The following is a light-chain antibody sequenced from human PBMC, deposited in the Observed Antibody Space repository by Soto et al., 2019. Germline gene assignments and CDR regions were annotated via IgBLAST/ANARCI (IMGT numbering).Light chain of an antibody. V-gene: IGLV1-47*01. Sequence: QSVLTQPPSASGTPGQGVTISCSGSSANIGTNYVYWYQQFPGTAPKVVIYRNSQRPSGVPDRFLGSRSGASASLAIGGLRSEDEAEYYCASWDDSLNAVVFGGGSKVTVL. J-gene: IGLJ3*02. CDR2: RNS. CDR1: SANIGTNY. CDR3: ASWDDSLNAVV.